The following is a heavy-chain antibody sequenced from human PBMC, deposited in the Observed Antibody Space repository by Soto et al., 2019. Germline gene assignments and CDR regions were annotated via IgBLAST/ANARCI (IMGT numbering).Heavy chain of an antibody. CDR1: DDFISSYY. CDR3: ARADYEILTGSYAMDV. J-gene: IGHJ6*02. CDR2: VSTNGAT. Sequence: SETLSLACTVSDDFISSYYWNWIRQPAGKGLEWIGRVSTNGATNYNPSLESRVTMSVDTSKNQFSLKLTSVTAADTAVYFCARADYEILTGSYAMDVWGQGTTVTVSS. V-gene: IGHV4-4*07. D-gene: IGHD3-9*01.